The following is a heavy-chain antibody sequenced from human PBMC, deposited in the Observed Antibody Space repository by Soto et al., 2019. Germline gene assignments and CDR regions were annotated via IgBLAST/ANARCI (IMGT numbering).Heavy chain of an antibody. CDR3: ARGRRYCISTSCSRRNGMDV. CDR1: GYTFTSYD. D-gene: IGHD2-2*01. CDR2: MNPNSGNT. Sequence: QVQLVQSGAEVKKPGASVKVSCKASGYTFTSYDINWVRQDTGQGLEWMGWMNPNSGNTGYAQKFQGRVTMTRNTSISTAYMELSSLRSEDTAVYYCARGRRYCISTSCSRRNGMDVWGQGTTVTVSS. V-gene: IGHV1-8*01. J-gene: IGHJ6*02.